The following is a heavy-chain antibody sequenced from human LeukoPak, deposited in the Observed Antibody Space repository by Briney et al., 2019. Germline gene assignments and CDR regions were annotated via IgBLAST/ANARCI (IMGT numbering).Heavy chain of an antibody. CDR3: ARDYPLDWLYDN. V-gene: IGHV3-7*01. D-gene: IGHD3-9*01. CDR1: GFTFSSFW. Sequence: PGGSQRLSCAASGFTFSSFWMSWVRQAPGKGLEWVANIKQDGSEKYYVDSVKGRFTISRDNAKNSLYLQMNSLRAEDTAVYYCARDYPLDWLYDNWGQGTLVTVSS. J-gene: IGHJ4*02. CDR2: IKQDGSEK.